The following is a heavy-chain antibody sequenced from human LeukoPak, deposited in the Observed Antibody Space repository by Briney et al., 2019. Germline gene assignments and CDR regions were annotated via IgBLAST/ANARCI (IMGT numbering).Heavy chain of an antibody. Sequence: GGSLRLSCAASGFNFDDSAMHWVRQAPGKGLKWVSGVSWDSDNIIYADSVRGRFTISRDNARNSLYLQMNSLRPEDTALYYCAKAVAAPGAFNIWGQGTMVTVSS. CDR2: VSWDSDNI. V-gene: IGHV3-9*01. CDR3: AKAVAAPGAFNI. CDR1: GFNFDDSA. J-gene: IGHJ3*02. D-gene: IGHD6-13*01.